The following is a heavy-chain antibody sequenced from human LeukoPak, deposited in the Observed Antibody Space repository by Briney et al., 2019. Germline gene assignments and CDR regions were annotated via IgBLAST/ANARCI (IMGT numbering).Heavy chain of an antibody. CDR2: INTYNGHT. V-gene: IGHV1-18*01. CDR3: ATDGPRGYFQH. Sequence: GASVKVSCNTSGYTFTSYGISWVRQAPGQGLEYMGWINTYNGHTNYAQKLQGRVTVTTDTSTSTAYLELRSLRSDDTAVYYCATDGPRGYFQHWGQGTLITVSS. J-gene: IGHJ1*01. CDR1: GYTFTSYG. D-gene: IGHD1-14*01.